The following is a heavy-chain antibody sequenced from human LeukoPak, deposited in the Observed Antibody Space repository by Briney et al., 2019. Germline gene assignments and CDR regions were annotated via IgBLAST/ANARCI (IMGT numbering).Heavy chain of an antibody. CDR2: IYYSGST. V-gene: IGHV4-30-4*01. D-gene: IGHD3-22*01. J-gene: IGHJ4*02. CDR3: ARGNLYYYDSSGYYFKFDY. CDR1: GGSISSGDYY. Sequence: SETLSLTCTVSGGSISSGDYYWSWIRQPPGKGLEWIGYIYYSGSTYYNPSLKSRVTISVDTSKNQFSLKLSSVTAAGTAVYYCARGNLYYYDSSGYYFKFDYWGQGTLVTVSS.